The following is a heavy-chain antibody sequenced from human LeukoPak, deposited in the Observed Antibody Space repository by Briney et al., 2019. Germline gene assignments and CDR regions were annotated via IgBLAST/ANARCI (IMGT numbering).Heavy chain of an antibody. CDR2: IYYSGST. Sequence: SETLSLTCTVSGGSISSGGYYWSWIRQHPGKGLEWIGYIYYSGSTYYNPSLKSRVTISVDTSKNQFSLKLSSVTAADTAVYYCARIATSYYYGSGSYPNDYWGQGTLVTVSS. J-gene: IGHJ4*02. CDR3: ARIATSYYYGSGSYPNDY. D-gene: IGHD3-10*01. V-gene: IGHV4-30-4*08. CDR1: GGSISSGGYY.